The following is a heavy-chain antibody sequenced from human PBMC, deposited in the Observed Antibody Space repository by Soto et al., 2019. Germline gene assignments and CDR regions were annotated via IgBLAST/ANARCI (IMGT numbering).Heavy chain of an antibody. V-gene: IGHV4-59*08. CDR2: IYYSGST. Sequence: SETLSLTCTVSGGSISSYYWSWIRQPPGKGLEWIGYIYYSGSTNYNPSLKSRVTISVDTSKTQFSLKLSSVTAADPAVYYCARVVVPAASRAFYIWGQVIMVTVSS. J-gene: IGHJ3*02. D-gene: IGHD2-2*01. CDR1: GGSISSYY. CDR3: ARVVVPAASRAFYI.